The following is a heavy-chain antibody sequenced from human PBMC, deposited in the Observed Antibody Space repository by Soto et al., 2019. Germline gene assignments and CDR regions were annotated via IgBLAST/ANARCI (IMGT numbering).Heavy chain of an antibody. CDR1: GVTFSDHY. V-gene: IGHV3-72*01. CDR2: SRNKANSYTT. CDR3: ARFNTLFTPFGMDV. J-gene: IGHJ6*02. Sequence: HPGGSLRLSCAASGVTFSDHYMDWVRQAPGKGLEWVGRSRNKANSYTTEYAASVKGRFTISRDDSKNSLYLQMNSLKTEDTAMYYCARFNTLFTPFGMDVWGQGTTVTVSS. D-gene: IGHD3-3*01.